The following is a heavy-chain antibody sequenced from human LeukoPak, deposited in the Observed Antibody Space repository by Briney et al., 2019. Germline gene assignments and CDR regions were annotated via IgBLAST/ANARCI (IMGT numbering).Heavy chain of an antibody. Sequence: GGSLRLSCAASGFTFSSSDMSWVRQAPGSGLEWVSSIRHSDSNTYYADSVMGRFTTSRDNSKNTLYLQMNSLRAEDTAIYYCARDSDAGFDYWGQGTLVTVSS. D-gene: IGHD5-24*01. CDR1: GFTFSSSD. CDR3: ARDSDAGFDY. V-gene: IGHV3-23*05. CDR2: IRHSDSNT. J-gene: IGHJ4*02.